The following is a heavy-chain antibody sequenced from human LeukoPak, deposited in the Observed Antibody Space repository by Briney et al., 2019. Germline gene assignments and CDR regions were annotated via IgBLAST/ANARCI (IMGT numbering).Heavy chain of an antibody. CDR1: GFTFSNYW. D-gene: IGHD5-24*01. CDR2: INEGGSVT. CDR3: SRDLRGRDDY. J-gene: IGHJ4*02. V-gene: IGHV3-74*01. Sequence: SGGSLRLSCAASGFTFSNYWMHWVRQAPGKRLVWVSRINEGGSVTDYADSVKGRFTISRDNAKNTLYLEMNSLRAEDTAVYYCSRDLRGRDDYWGQGTLVSVSS.